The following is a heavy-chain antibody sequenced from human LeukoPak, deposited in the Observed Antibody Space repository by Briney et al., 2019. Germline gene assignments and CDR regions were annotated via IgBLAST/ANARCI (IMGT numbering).Heavy chain of an antibody. CDR1: GFTFSSYE. Sequence: GGSLRLSCTASGFTFSSYEMNWVCQAPGKGLEWVSYISSSGSTIYYADSVKGRFTISRDNAKNSLYLQMNSLRAEDTAVYYCARGSWYRDLWDHYFDYWGQGTLVTVSS. J-gene: IGHJ4*02. CDR2: ISSSGSTI. V-gene: IGHV3-48*03. CDR3: ARGSWYRDLWDHYFDY. D-gene: IGHD6-13*01.